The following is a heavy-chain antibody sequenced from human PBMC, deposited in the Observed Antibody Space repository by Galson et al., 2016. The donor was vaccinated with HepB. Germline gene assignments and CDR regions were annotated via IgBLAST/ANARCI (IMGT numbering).Heavy chain of an antibody. D-gene: IGHD1-7*01. CDR3: GRHSGTSSENYYMDV. CDR1: GGSISSSYY. CDR2: IYYSGTS. J-gene: IGHJ6*03. V-gene: IGHV4-39*01. Sequence: SETLSLTCTVSGGSISSSYYWAWIRQPPGKGLEWIASIYYSGTSYSKPSLTSRVTIFVDTSKSQFSLKVRSVTAADTAVYYCGRHSGTSSENYYMDVWGWGTTVAVSS.